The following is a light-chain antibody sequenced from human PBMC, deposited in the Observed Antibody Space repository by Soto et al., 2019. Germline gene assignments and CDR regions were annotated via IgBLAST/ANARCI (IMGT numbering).Light chain of an antibody. CDR2: DAS. CDR3: QQRSNWPLT. V-gene: IGKV3-11*01. Sequence: EIVLTQSPATLSLSPGERATLSCWASQSVSSYLAWYQQKPGQAPRLLIYDASNRATGIPARFSGSGSGTDFTLTISSLEPVDFAVYYCQQRSNWPLTFGQGTKLEIK. CDR1: QSVSSY. J-gene: IGKJ2*01.